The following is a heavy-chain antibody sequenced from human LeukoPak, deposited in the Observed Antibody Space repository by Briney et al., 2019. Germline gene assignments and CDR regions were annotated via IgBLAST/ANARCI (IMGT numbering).Heavy chain of an antibody. D-gene: IGHD3-3*01. CDR2: ISPDGSNM. Sequence: SGGSLRLSCAASGFSFSSYWMSWVRQAPGKGLEWVANISPDGSNMLYVDSVKGRFTISRDNAKNSLYLQMNNLRAEGTAVYFCVSGFLQWLYWGQGTLVTVSS. J-gene: IGHJ4*02. CDR1: GFSFSSYW. CDR3: VSGFLQWLY. V-gene: IGHV3-7*01.